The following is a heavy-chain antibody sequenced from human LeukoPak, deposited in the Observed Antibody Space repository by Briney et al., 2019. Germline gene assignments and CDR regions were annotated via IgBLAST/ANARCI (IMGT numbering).Heavy chain of an antibody. CDR1: GYNFIIYG. CDR2: VAPSNGNT. CDR3: ARVIAGDGTIDY. Sequence: GASVKVSCKASGYNFIIYGINWLRQAPGQGLEWMGWVAPSNGNTHYAQKNQGRVTMTTDTSTSTAYMEMRSLTSDDTAVYYCARVIAGDGTIDYWGQGTPAIVSS. V-gene: IGHV1-18*04. J-gene: IGHJ4*01. D-gene: IGHD6-13*01.